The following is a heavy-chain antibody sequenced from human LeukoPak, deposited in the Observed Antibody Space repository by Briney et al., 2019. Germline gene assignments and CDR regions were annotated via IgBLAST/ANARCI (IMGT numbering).Heavy chain of an antibody. V-gene: IGHV4-34*01. D-gene: IGHD3-10*01. J-gene: IGHJ6*02. CDR2: INHSGST. CDR1: GGSFSGYY. CDR3: ARGGVTMVRGVITNYYYYYGMDV. Sequence: KPSETLSLTCAVYGGSFSGYYWSWIRQPPGKGLEWIGEINHSGSTNCNPSLKSRVTISVDTSKNQFSLKLSSVTAADTAVYYCARGGVTMVRGVITNYYYYYGMDVWGQGTTVTVSS.